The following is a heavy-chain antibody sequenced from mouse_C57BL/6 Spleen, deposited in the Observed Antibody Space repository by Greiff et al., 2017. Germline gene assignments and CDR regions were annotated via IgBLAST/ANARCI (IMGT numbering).Heavy chain of an antibody. CDR3: AINYDEVPWFAY. CDR1: GYAFSSYW. J-gene: IGHJ3*01. Sequence: QVQLQQSGAELVKPGASVKISCKASGYAFSSYWMNWVKQRPGKGLEWIGQIYPGDGDTTYNGKFKGKATLTADKSSSTAYMQLSSLTSEDSAVYFCAINYDEVPWFAYWGQGTLVTVSA. V-gene: IGHV1-80*01. D-gene: IGHD2-1*01. CDR2: IYPGDGDT.